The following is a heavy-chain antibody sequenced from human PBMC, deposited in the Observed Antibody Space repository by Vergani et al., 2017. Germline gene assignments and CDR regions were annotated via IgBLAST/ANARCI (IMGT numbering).Heavy chain of an antibody. CDR1: GFTFNSYA. CDR2: INNNGGST. V-gene: IGHV3-23*01. J-gene: IGHJ3*01. D-gene: IGHD2-2*01. Sequence: MQLLESGGGLIQPGGSLRLSCAASGFTFNSYAMTWVRQAPGKGLEWVSGINNNGGSTYYADSVKGRFTIARDNSKNTLYLQMTDLRAEDTATYYWAKGGGSTSSPYGEGAFDVWGHGTMVTVSS. CDR3: AKGGGSTSSPYGEGAFDV.